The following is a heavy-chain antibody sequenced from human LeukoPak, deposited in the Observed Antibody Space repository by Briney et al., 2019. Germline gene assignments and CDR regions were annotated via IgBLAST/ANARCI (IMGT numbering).Heavy chain of an antibody. D-gene: IGHD7-27*01. Sequence: PSETLSLTCTISGGSITSGGYYWSWIRQPPGKGLEWIGYIYHSGSTYYTPSLKSRVTISVDKSNNQFSLNLSSVTAADTAVYYCARAANWGLHDALDIWGQGTMVTVSS. CDR3: ARAANWGLHDALDI. J-gene: IGHJ3*02. CDR1: GGSITSGGYY. V-gene: IGHV4-30-2*01. CDR2: IYHSGST.